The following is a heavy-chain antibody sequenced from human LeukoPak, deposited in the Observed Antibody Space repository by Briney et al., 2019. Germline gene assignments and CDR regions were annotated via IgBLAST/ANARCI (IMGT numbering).Heavy chain of an antibody. Sequence: GGSLRLSCVASGFTFSSFAMSWVRQAPGKGLEWVSAISQSSIATYYGDSVKGRSSISRDDSKYTVYLQINSLRADDTAIYYCAKESPYTSPRNYYFDYWGQGTLVTVSS. D-gene: IGHD1-14*01. J-gene: IGHJ4*02. V-gene: IGHV3-23*01. CDR3: AKESPYTSPRNYYFDY. CDR1: GFTFSSFA. CDR2: ISQSSIAT.